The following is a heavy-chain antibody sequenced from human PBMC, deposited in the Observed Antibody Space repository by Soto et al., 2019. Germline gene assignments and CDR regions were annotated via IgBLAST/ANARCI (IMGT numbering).Heavy chain of an antibody. D-gene: IGHD1-20*01. CDR2: MYNTGST. V-gene: IGHV4-59*01. J-gene: IGHJ6*02. Sequence: ETLSLTCTVSGGAISRYYWSWIRQPPGKGLEWIGYMYNTGSTVYNPSFKSRVTISVDTSKNQFSLKLNSVTAADTAVYYCARYKSNYYYGMDVWGQGTTVTVS. CDR1: GGAISRYY. CDR3: ARYKSNYYYGMDV.